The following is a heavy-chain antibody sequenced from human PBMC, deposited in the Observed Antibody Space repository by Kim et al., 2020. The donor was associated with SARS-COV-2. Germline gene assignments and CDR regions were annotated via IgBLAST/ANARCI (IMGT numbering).Heavy chain of an antibody. J-gene: IGHJ4*02. CDR1: GGSFSGYY. CDR2: INHSGST. Sequence: SETLSLTCAVYGGSFSGYYWSWIRQPPGKGLEWIGEINHSGSTNYNPSLKSRVTISVDTSKNQFSLKLSSVTAADTAVYYCARGRGWSGSYYFDYWGQGTLVTVSS. D-gene: IGHD1-26*01. V-gene: IGHV4-34*01. CDR3: ARGRGWSGSYYFDY.